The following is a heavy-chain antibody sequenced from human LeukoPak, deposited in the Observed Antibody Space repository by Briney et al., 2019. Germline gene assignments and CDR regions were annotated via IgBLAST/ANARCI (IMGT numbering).Heavy chain of an antibody. D-gene: IGHD3-22*01. CDR2: IYSGGST. V-gene: IGHV3-53*01. CDR1: GFIVSSNY. Sequence: GGSLRLSCAASGFIVSSNYMSWVRQAPGKGLEWVSVIYSGGSTYYADSVKGRFTISRDNSKNTLYLQMNSLRAEDTAVYYCARVSGSSGYLYDYWGQGTLVTVSS. CDR3: ARVSGSSGYLYDY. J-gene: IGHJ4*02.